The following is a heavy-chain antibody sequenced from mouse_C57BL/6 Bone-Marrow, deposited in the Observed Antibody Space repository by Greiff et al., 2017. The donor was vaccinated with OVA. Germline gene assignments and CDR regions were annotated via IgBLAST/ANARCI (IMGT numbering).Heavy chain of an antibody. J-gene: IGHJ1*03. CDR3: ARYPDYYGSSYWYFDV. CDR2: INPGSGGT. CDR1: GYAFTNYL. Sequence: QVHVKQSGAELVRPGTSVKVSCKASGYAFTNYLIEWVKQRPGQGLEWIGVINPGSGGTNYNEKFKGKATLTADKSSSTAYMQLSSLTSEDSAVYFCARYPDYYGSSYWYFDVWGTGTTVTVSS. D-gene: IGHD1-1*01. V-gene: IGHV1-54*01.